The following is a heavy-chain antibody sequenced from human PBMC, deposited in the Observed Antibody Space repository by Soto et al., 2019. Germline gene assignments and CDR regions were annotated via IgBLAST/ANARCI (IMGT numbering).Heavy chain of an antibody. J-gene: IGHJ3*02. V-gene: IGHV1-18*01. CDR1: GYTFTSYY. D-gene: IGHD4-4*01. Sequence: ASVKVSCKASGYTFTSYYISWVRQAPGQGLEWMGWISAYNGNTNYAQKFQGRVTMTADESTSTAYMELSSLRSEDTAVYYCARLGNTRDGAFDIWGQGTMVTVSS. CDR3: ARLGNTRDGAFDI. CDR2: ISAYNGNT.